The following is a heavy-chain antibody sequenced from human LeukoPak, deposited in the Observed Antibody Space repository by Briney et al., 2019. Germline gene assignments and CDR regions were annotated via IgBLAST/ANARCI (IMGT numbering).Heavy chain of an antibody. CDR2: INHSGST. J-gene: IGHJ5*02. CDR1: GFTFSTYS. CDR3: ARANWNYDWFDP. V-gene: IGHV4-34*01. D-gene: IGHD1-7*01. Sequence: GSLRLSCAASGFTFSTYSMKWVRQAPGKGLEWIGEINHSGSTNYNPSLKGRVTISVDTSKNQFSLKLSSVTAADTAVYYCARANWNYDWFDPWGQGTLVTVSS.